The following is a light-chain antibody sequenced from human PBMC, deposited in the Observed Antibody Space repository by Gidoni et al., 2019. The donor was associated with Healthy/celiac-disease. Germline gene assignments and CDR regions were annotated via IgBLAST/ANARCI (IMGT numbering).Light chain of an antibody. Sequence: EIVMTQSPATLSVSPGERATLSCRASQSVSSNLAWYQQKPGQAPRLLSYGASTRATGIPDRCSGSGSGTEFTLTISSLQSEDFAVYYCQQYNNWPLFTFGPGTKVDIK. V-gene: IGKV3-15*01. CDR3: QQYNNWPLFT. CDR1: QSVSSN. J-gene: IGKJ3*01. CDR2: GAS.